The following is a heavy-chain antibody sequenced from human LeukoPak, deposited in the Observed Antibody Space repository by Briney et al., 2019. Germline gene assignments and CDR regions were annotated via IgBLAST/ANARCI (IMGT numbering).Heavy chain of an antibody. D-gene: IGHD2-15*01. CDR3: AAGHCSGGSCYPYYYSDMDV. J-gene: IGHJ6*02. CDR2: INPNSGGT. V-gene: IGHV1-2*06. CDR1: GYTFTGYY. Sequence: GASVKVSCKASGYTFTGYYMHWVRKAPGQGLEWMGRINPNSGGTNYAQKFQGRVTITRDMSTSTAYMELSSLRSEDTAVYYCAAGHCSGGSCYPYYYSDMDVWGQGTTVTVSS.